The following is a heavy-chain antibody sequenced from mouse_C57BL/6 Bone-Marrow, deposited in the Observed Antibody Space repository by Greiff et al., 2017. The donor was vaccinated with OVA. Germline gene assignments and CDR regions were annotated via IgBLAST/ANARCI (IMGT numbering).Heavy chain of an antibody. CDR2: INPSSGYT. CDR1: GYTFTSYT. J-gene: IGHJ3*01. D-gene: IGHD2-5*01. CDR3: ARSYSSWFAY. V-gene: IGHV1-4*01. Sequence: VQLQQSGAELARPGASVKMSCKASGYTFTSYTMHWVKQRPGQGLEWIGYINPSSGYTKYNQKFKDKATLTADKSSSAAYMQLSSLTAENAAVYYCARSYSSWFAYWGQGTLVTVSA.